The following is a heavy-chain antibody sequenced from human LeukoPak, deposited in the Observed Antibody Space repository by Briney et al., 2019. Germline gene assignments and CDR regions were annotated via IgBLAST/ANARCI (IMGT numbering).Heavy chain of an antibody. CDR1: GFTLSSYW. D-gene: IGHD5-18*01. J-gene: IGHJ4*02. CDR2: INSDGSST. CDR3: ARTRYSYDHFDY. V-gene: IGHV3-74*01. Sequence: GGSLRLSCPASGFTLSSYWMHWVRQAPGKGLVWVSRINSDGSSTSYADSVKGRFTISRDNAKNTLYLQMNSLRAEDTAVYYCARTRYSYDHFDYWGQGTLVTASS.